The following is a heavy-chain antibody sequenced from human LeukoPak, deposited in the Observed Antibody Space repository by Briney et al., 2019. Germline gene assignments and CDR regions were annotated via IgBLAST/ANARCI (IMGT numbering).Heavy chain of an antibody. CDR1: GGSFSGYY. CDR3: ARDLPHCSSTSCYSTPNWFDP. D-gene: IGHD2-2*01. CDR2: INHSGST. Sequence: SETLSLTCAVYGGSFSGYYWSWIRQPPGKGLEWIGVINHSGSTNYNPSLKSRVTISVDTSKNQFSLKLSSVTAADTAVYYCARDLPHCSSTSCYSTPNWFDPWGQGTLVTVSS. J-gene: IGHJ5*02. V-gene: IGHV4-34*01.